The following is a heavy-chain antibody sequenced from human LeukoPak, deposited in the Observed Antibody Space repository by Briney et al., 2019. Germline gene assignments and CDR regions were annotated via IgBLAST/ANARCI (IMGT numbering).Heavy chain of an antibody. CDR2: ISNNGGYT. Sequence: GGSLRLSCAASGSTFSSSAMSWVRQAPGKGLEWVSAISNNGGYTYYADSVQGRFTISRDNSKSTLCLQMNSLRAEDTAVYYCTKQLGYCSDGSCYFPYWGQGTLVTVSS. D-gene: IGHD2-15*01. CDR3: TKQLGYCSDGSCYFPY. V-gene: IGHV3-23*01. CDR1: GSTFSSSA. J-gene: IGHJ4*02.